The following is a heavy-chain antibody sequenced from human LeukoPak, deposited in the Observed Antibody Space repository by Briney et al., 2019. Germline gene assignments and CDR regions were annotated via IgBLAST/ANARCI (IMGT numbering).Heavy chain of an antibody. CDR2: INHSGST. Sequence: SETLSLTCAVYGGSFSGYYWSWIRQPPGKGLEWIGEINHSGSTNYNPSLKSRVTISVDTSKNQFSLKLSSVTAADTAVYYCARGQPRKLYYYGSGSLDVWGKGTTVTVSS. CDR1: GGSFSGYY. D-gene: IGHD3-10*01. J-gene: IGHJ6*04. V-gene: IGHV4-34*01. CDR3: ARGQPRKLYYYGSGSLDV.